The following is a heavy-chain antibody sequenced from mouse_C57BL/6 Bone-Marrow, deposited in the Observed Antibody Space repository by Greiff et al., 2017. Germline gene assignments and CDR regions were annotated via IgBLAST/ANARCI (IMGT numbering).Heavy chain of an antibody. J-gene: IGHJ1*03. CDR2: FYPGSGSI. V-gene: IGHV1-62-2*01. D-gene: IGHD2-2*01. CDR3: ARHEEGSTMVTTWYFDV. Sequence: QVQLKESGAELVKPGASVKLSCKASGYTFTEYTIHWVKQRSGQGLEWIGWFYPGSGSIKYNEKFKDKATLTADKSSSTVYMELSRLTSEDSAVYFCARHEEGSTMVTTWYFDVWGTGTTVTVSS. CDR1: GYTFTEYT.